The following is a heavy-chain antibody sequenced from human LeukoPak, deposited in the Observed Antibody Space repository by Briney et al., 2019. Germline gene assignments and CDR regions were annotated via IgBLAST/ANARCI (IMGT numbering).Heavy chain of an antibody. CDR2: INHSGST. V-gene: IGHV4-34*01. CDR1: GGSFSGYY. CDR3: ARHSSGWYILSMDASDI. Sequence: SETLSLTCAVYGGSFSGYYWSWIRQPPGKGLEWIGEINHSGSTNYNPSLKSRVTISVDTSKNQFSLKLSSVTAADTAVYYCARHSSGWYILSMDASDIWGQGTMVTVSS. J-gene: IGHJ3*02. D-gene: IGHD6-19*01.